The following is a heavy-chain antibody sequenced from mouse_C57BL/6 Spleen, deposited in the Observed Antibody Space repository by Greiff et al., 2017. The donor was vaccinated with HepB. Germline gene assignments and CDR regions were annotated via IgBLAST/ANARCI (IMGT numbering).Heavy chain of an antibody. CDR2: IYPGSGNT. CDR1: GYTFTDYY. V-gene: IGHV1-76*01. Sequence: VQLQQSGAELVRPGASVKLSCKASGYTFTDYYINWVKQRPGQGLEWIARIYPGSGNTYYNEKFKGKATLTAEKSSSTAYMQLSSLTSEDSAVYFCARHDAGDYWGQGTTLTVSS. J-gene: IGHJ2*01. CDR3: ARHDAGDY. D-gene: IGHD2-12*01.